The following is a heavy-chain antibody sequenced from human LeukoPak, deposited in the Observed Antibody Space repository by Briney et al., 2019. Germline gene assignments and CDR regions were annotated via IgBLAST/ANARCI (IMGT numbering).Heavy chain of an antibody. CDR1: GFTFSSYA. Sequence: GGSLRLSCAASGFTFSSYAMSWVRQAPGKGLEWVSAISGSGGSTYYADSVKGRFTVSRDNSKNTLYLQMNSLRAEDTAVYYCAKSTYYGGNPLPMDYWGQGTLVTVSS. D-gene: IGHD4-23*01. V-gene: IGHV3-23*01. J-gene: IGHJ4*02. CDR2: ISGSGGST. CDR3: AKSTYYGGNPLPMDY.